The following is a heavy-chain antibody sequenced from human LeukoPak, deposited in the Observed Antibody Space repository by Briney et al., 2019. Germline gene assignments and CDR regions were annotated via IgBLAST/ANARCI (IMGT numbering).Heavy chain of an antibody. V-gene: IGHV4-39*07. CDR1: GGSISIITSY. CDR2: VYFTGNT. J-gene: IGHJ3*02. CDR3: ARDYLGGNPDAFDI. Sequence: SETLSLTCTVSGGSISIITSYWGWIRQPPGKGLEWIGSVYFTGNTYYSPSLKSRLTISVDTSKNQFSLKLSSVTAADTAVYYCARDYLGGNPDAFDIWGQGTMVTVSS. D-gene: IGHD4-23*01.